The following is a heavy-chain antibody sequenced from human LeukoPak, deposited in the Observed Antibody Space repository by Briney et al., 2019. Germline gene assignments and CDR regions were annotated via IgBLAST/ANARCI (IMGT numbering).Heavy chain of an antibody. D-gene: IGHD6-13*01. J-gene: IGHJ4*02. CDR1: GYTFTSYW. Sequence: GESLKIPCKGSGYTFTSYWIGWVRQMPGKGLEWMGVIYPDDSHTTYSPSFRGQVTISANKSTSTAYLQWSSLKASDTAMYYCARPRAGSNSIEEFDYWGQGTLVTVSS. CDR3: ARPRAGSNSIEEFDY. V-gene: IGHV5-51*01. CDR2: IYPDDSHT.